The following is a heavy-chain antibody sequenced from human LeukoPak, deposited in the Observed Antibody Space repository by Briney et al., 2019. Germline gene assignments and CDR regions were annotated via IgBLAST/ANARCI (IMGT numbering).Heavy chain of an antibody. CDR1: GFTFSSYG. Sequence: LTGGSLRLSCAASGFTFSSYGMHWVRQAPGKGLEWVAVISYDGSNKYYADSVKGRFTISRDNSKTTLYLQMNSLRAEDTAVYYCAKAGGYYGDYGNYFDYWGQGTLVTVSS. D-gene: IGHD4-17*01. J-gene: IGHJ4*02. CDR2: ISYDGSNK. V-gene: IGHV3-30*18. CDR3: AKAGGYYGDYGNYFDY.